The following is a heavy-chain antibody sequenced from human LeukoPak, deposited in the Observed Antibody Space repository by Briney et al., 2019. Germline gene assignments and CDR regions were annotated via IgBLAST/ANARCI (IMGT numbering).Heavy chain of an antibody. D-gene: IGHD3-10*01. J-gene: IGHJ4*02. CDR3: CTPSGATALSPSFGL. CDR2: IKSEADGGTS. CDR1: GLTFSSYW. V-gene: IGHV3-15*01. Sequence: GGSLRLSCAASGLTFSSYWMTWVRQAPGEGLEWVGRIKSEADGGTSDYSTAVKGRFIISRNDSDNTLYLQMNSLKTEDTAMYYCCTPSGATALSPSFGLWGQGTLVTVSS.